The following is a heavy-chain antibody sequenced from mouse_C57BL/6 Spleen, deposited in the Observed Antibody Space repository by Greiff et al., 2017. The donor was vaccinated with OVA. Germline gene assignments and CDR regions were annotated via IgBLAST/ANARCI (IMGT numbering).Heavy chain of an antibody. J-gene: IGHJ2*01. CDR2: IRLKSDNYAT. V-gene: IGHV6-3*01. CDR1: GFTFSNYW. D-gene: IGHD2-2*01. CDR3: TGGYAPYYFDY. Sequence: EVKLQESGGGLVQPGGSMKLSCVASGFTFSNYWMNWVRQSPEKGLEWVAQIRLKSDNYATHYAESVKGRFTISRDDSKSSVYLQMNNLRAEDTGFYYCTGGYAPYYFDYWGQGTTLTVSS.